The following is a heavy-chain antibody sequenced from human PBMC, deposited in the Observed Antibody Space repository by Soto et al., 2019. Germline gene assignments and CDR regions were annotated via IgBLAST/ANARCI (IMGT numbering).Heavy chain of an antibody. CDR2: ITSDTKTI. J-gene: IGHJ4*02. CDR3: ARSVEGHFDY. CDR1: GFRFSIYS. Sequence: EVQLVESGGGLVQPGGSLRLSCAASGFRFSIYSMNWVLHSPGKGLEWSAYITSDTKTIKYADSVKCRFNISRDNDKNLVYLQLNSMRAEDKAVYYCARSVEGHFDYWGQGTVVTVST. V-gene: IGHV3-48*01. D-gene: IGHD6-19*01.